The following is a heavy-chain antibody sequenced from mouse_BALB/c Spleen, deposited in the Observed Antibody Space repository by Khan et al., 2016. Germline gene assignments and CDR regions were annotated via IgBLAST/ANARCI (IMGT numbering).Heavy chain of an antibody. Sequence: QVQLQQSGAELMKPGASVKISCKATAYTFSSYWIEWVKQRPGHGLEWIGEILPGSGSTNYNEKFKGKATFTADTSSNTAYMQLSSLTSEDSAVYYCARRGASSAMDYWGQGTSVTVSS. J-gene: IGHJ4*01. V-gene: IGHV1-9*01. CDR3: ARRGASSAMDY. CDR2: ILPGSGST. CDR1: AYTFSSYW.